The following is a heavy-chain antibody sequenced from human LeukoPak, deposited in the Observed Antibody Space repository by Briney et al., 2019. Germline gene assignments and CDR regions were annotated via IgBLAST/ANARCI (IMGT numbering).Heavy chain of an antibody. V-gene: IGHV3-33*01. Sequence: PGRSLRLSCAASGFTFSSYAMHWVRQAPGKGLEWVAVIWYDGNNKYYADSVKGRFTISRDNSKNTLYLQMNSLRAEDTAVYYCARDFGFSPSSGYSFDYWGQGTLVTVSP. CDR2: IWYDGNNK. D-gene: IGHD3-22*01. J-gene: IGHJ4*02. CDR1: GFTFSSYA. CDR3: ARDFGFSPSSGYSFDY.